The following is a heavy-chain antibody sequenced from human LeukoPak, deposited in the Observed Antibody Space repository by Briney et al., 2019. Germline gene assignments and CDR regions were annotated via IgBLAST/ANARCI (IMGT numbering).Heavy chain of an antibody. Sequence: SETLSLTCAVYGGSFSGYYWSWIRQPPGKGLEWIGEVNHSGSTNYNPSLKSRVTISVDTSKNQFSLKLSSVTAADTAVYYCARLWFGELLSSDCWGQGTLVTVSS. J-gene: IGHJ4*02. CDR1: GGSFSGYY. V-gene: IGHV4-34*01. D-gene: IGHD3-10*01. CDR3: ARLWFGELLSSDC. CDR2: VNHSGST.